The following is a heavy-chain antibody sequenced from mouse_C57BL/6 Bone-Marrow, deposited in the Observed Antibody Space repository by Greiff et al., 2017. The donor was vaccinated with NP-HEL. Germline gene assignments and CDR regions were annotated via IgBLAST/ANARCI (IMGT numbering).Heavy chain of an antibody. D-gene: IGHD3-3*01. CDR3: ARGNRLGMDY. V-gene: IGHV5-4*03. Sequence: EVKLMESGGGLVKPGGSLKLSCAASGFTFSSYAMSWVRQTPEKRLEWVATISDGGSYTYYPDNVKGRFTISRDNAKNNLYLQMSHLKSEDTAMYYCARGNRLGMDYWGQGTSVTVSS. J-gene: IGHJ4*01. CDR1: GFTFSSYA. CDR2: ISDGGSYT.